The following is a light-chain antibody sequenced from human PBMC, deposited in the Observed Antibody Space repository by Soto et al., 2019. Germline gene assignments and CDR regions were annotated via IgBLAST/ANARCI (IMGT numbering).Light chain of an antibody. CDR3: QQYSDSPPYT. CDR1: RSISSTY. V-gene: IGKV3-20*01. Sequence: EMVLTQSPGTLSLSPGERATLSCRASRSISSTYLAWYQQKPGQAPRLLIYGASSRATGIPDRFSGSGSGTDFTLTINRLEPEDFAVYYCQQYSDSPPYTFGQGTKLEIK. CDR2: GAS. J-gene: IGKJ2*01.